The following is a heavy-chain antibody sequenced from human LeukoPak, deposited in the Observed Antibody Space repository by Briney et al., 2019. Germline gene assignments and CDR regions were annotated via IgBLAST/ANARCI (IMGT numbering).Heavy chain of an antibody. D-gene: IGHD1-26*01. V-gene: IGHV4-38-2*02. Sequence: PSETLSLTCTVSGYSISSGYYWGWIRQPPGKRLEWIGSINHSGSTYYDPSLRSRVTISVDTSKNQFSLKLSSVTAADTAVYSCARGGPSGSHTVYWGQGTLVTVSS. CDR1: GYSISSGYY. CDR3: ARGGPSGSHTVY. CDR2: INHSGST. J-gene: IGHJ4*02.